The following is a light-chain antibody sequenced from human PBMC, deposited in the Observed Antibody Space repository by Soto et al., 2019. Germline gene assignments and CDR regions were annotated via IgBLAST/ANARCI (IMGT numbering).Light chain of an antibody. V-gene: IGKV2-28*01. Sequence: DIVMTQSPLSLPVTPGEPASISCRSSASLLHSNGYNCLDWYVQKPGQSPQLLIYFGSYRASGVPDRFSGSGSGTDFTLTISRVEAEDVGVYYCMQALQTPLTFGGGTKVEIK. CDR2: FGS. CDR3: MQALQTPLT. J-gene: IGKJ4*01. CDR1: ASLLHSNGYNC.